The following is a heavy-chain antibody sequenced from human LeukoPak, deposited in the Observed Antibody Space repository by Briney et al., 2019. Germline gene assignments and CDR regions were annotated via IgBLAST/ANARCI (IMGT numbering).Heavy chain of an antibody. Sequence: GGSLRLSCAASGFTFSSYAMHWVRQAPGKGLEWAAVISYDGSNKYYADSVKGRFTISRDNSKNTVYLQMSSLRAEDTAVYYCAKVNYYDSSGYLDYWGQGTLVTVSS. CDR1: GFTFSSYA. CDR3: AKVNYYDSSGYLDY. V-gene: IGHV3-30-3*01. J-gene: IGHJ4*02. CDR2: ISYDGSNK. D-gene: IGHD3-22*01.